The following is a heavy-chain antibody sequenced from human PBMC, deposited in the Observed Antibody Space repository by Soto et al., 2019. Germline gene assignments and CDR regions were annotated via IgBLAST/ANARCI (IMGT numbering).Heavy chain of an antibody. CDR2: FYYTGGT. CDR1: GGSISSSGSY. D-gene: IGHD3-3*01. V-gene: IGHV4-39*01. Sequence: SDPLSLTFTVSGGSISSSGSYWGWVRQPPGKGLEWIVSFYYTGGTYSTYYNPSLKSRVTISVDTSKRQFSLNLRSATAADTAVYYCASPRQGNYDFLSGYYALDYWSQGTLVTVSS. CDR3: ASPRQGNYDFLSGYYALDY. J-gene: IGHJ4*02.